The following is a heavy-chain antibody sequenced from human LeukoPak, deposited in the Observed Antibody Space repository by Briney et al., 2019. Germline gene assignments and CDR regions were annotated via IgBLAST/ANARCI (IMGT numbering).Heavy chain of an antibody. D-gene: IGHD3-9*01. V-gene: IGHV3-21*01. CDR2: ISGSGGYI. CDR1: GFTFSSYW. CDR3: ARDADILTGYAAGDYFDY. Sequence: GGSLRLSCAASGFTFSSYWMSWVRQAPGKGLEWVSSISGSGGYIYYADSVKGRFTISRDNAKNSLYLQMNSLRVEDTAVFYCARDADILTGYAAGDYFDYWGQGTLVTVSS. J-gene: IGHJ4*02.